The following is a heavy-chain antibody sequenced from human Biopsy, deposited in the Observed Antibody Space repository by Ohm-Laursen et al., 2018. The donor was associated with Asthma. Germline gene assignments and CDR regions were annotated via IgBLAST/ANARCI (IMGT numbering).Heavy chain of an antibody. D-gene: IGHD4-11*01. CDR2: INPSGAGT. CDR1: GFSFDNYF. CDR3: ARARETTNYDDSDFDI. J-gene: IGHJ4*02. Sequence: ASVKVSCKASGFSFDNYFMHWVRQAPGQGLEWMGIINPSGAGTRYAEKFRGRLIVTRDASTRTAFMDLRSLRSDDTAIYFCARARETTNYDDSDFDIWGQGTLITVSS. V-gene: IGHV1-46*02.